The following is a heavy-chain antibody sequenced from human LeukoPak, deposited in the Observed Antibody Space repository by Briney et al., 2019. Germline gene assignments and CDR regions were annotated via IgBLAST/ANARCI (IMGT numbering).Heavy chain of an antibody. D-gene: IGHD1-1*01. CDR1: GFTSSNYW. CDR2: IKQDGSEK. J-gene: IGHJ4*02. V-gene: IGHV3-7*01. Sequence: GGSLRLSCAASGFTSSNYWMSWVRQAPGKGLEWVASIKQDGSEKNYVDSVKGRFTISRDNAKGSVYLQMNNLGVEDTAVYYCARDKGWNVCEYWGQGTLVTVSS. CDR3: ARDKGWNVCEY.